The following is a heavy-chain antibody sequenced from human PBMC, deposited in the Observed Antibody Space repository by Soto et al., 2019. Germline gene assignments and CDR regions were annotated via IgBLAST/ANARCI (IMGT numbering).Heavy chain of an antibody. CDR2: IRSKANSYAT. CDR1: GFTFSGSA. D-gene: IGHD5-12*01. CDR3: EVIVATVRPLDY. J-gene: IGHJ4*02. Sequence: PGGSLRLSCAASGFTFSGSAMHWVRQASGKGLEWVGRIRSKANSYATAYAASVKGRFTISRDDSKNTAYLQMNSLKTEDTAVYYCEVIVATVRPLDYWGQGTLVTVSS. V-gene: IGHV3-73*01.